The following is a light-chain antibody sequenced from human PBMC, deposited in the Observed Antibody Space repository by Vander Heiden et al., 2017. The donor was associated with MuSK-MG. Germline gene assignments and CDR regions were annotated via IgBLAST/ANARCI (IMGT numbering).Light chain of an antibody. CDR2: QDN. Sequence: SYELPQPPSVSVSPGQAASIHCFGDKLGTKHTSWYHQKPRQPPLLVIYQDNQRPGGSTERFSGSNSGNKATLTSGGTQARDEAVYFCQAGDISTAVGFGGGTKL. J-gene: IGLJ2*01. V-gene: IGLV3-1*01. CDR3: QAGDISTAVG. CDR1: KLGTKH.